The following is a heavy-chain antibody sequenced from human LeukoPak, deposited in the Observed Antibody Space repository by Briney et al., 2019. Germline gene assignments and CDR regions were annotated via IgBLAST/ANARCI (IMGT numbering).Heavy chain of an antibody. CDR3: AKAYFDGSGFGAFDI. CDR1: GFTFSSYG. Sequence: GGSLRLSCAASGFTFSSYGMHWVRQAPGKGLEWVAVISYDGSNKYYADSVKGRFTISRDNSKNTLYLQMNSLRAEDTAVYYCAKAYFDGSGFGAFDIWGQGTMVTVSS. V-gene: IGHV3-30*18. J-gene: IGHJ3*02. D-gene: IGHD3-22*01. CDR2: ISYDGSNK.